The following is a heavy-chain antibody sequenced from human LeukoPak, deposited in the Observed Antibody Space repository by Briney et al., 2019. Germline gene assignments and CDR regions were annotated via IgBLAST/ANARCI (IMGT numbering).Heavy chain of an antibody. CDR3: ARDGARYDFWSGYYCWFDP. D-gene: IGHD3-3*01. CDR1: GYTFTSYG. J-gene: IGHJ5*02. Sequence: ASVKVSCKASGYTFTSYGISWVRQAPGQGLEWMGWISAYNGNTNYAQKLQGRVTMTTDTSTSTAYMELRSQRSDDTAVYYCARDGARYDFWSGYYCWFDPWGQGTLVTVSS. V-gene: IGHV1-18*01. CDR2: ISAYNGNT.